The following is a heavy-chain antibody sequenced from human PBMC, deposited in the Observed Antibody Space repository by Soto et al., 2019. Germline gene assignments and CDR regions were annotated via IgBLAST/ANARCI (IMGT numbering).Heavy chain of an antibody. CDR3: ARVRYCSSTSCYSPRYYFDY. CDR1: CGSFSGYY. Sequence: PSETLSLTCAVYCGSFSGYYWSWIRQPPGKGLEWIGEINHSGSTNYNPSLKSRVTISVDTSKNQFSLKLSSVTAADTAVYYCARVRYCSSTSCYSPRYYFDYWGQGTLVTVSS. D-gene: IGHD2-2*01. V-gene: IGHV4-34*01. J-gene: IGHJ4*02. CDR2: INHSGST.